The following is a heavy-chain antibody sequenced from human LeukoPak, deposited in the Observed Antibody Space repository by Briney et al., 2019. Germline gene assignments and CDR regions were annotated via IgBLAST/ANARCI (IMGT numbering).Heavy chain of an antibody. Sequence: GGSLRLSCAASGFTFTTYRMEWVRQAPGKGLEWVSSISSSSSYTYYADSVKGRFTISRDNAKNSLHLQMNSLRDEDTAVYYCARGICSGGGCYSSRLAFDIWGQGTMVTVSS. CDR3: ARGICSGGGCYSSRLAFDI. CDR1: GFTFTTYR. V-gene: IGHV3-21*01. J-gene: IGHJ3*02. D-gene: IGHD2-15*01. CDR2: ISSSSSYT.